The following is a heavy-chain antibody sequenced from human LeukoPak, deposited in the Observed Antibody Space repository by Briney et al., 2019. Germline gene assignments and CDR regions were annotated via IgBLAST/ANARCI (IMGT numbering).Heavy chain of an antibody. V-gene: IGHV3-21*01. CDR2: ISSSSSYI. CDR1: GFTFSSYS. J-gene: IGHJ4*02. D-gene: IGHD2-15*01. CDR3: AREGTLKVLSLFDY. Sequence: GGSLRLSCAASGFTFSSYSMNWVRQAPGKGLECVSSISSSSSYIYYADSVKGRFTISRDNAKNSLYLQMNSLRAEDTAVYYCAREGTLKVLSLFDYWGQGTLVTVSS.